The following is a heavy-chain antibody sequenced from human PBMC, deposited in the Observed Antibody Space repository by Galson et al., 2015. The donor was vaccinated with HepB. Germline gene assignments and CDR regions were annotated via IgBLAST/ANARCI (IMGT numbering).Heavy chain of an antibody. CDR3: ARDRTVAGMGFDP. D-gene: IGHD6-19*01. CDR1: GFSFSTYA. Sequence: SLRLSCAASGFSFSTYAMHWVRQAPGKGLEWVSFISYDGSNKYNADSVKGRFTISKDNSKDTLYLQMNSLRSEGTAFYYCARDRTVAGMGFDPWGQGTLVTVSS. CDR2: ISYDGSNK. J-gene: IGHJ5*02. V-gene: IGHV3-30*04.